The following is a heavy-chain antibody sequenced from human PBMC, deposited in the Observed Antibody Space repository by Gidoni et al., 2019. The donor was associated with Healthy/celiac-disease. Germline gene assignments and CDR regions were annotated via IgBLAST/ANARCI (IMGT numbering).Heavy chain of an antibody. J-gene: IGHJ4*02. Sequence: EVQLVESGGGLVQHGGSLRLSRAASGYTFSSYEMNWVRQAPGKGLEWVSYISSSGSTIYYADSVKGRFTISRDNAKNSLFLQMNSLRAEDTAVYYCARSGVAGPYYFDYWGQGTLVTVSS. V-gene: IGHV3-48*03. CDR2: ISSSGSTI. D-gene: IGHD6-19*01. CDR1: GYTFSSYE. CDR3: ARSGVAGPYYFDY.